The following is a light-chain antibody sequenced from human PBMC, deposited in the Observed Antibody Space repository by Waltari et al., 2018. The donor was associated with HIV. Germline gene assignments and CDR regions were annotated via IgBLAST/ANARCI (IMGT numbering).Light chain of an antibody. V-gene: IGLV3-9*01. Sequence: YELSQSLSVSVTLGQTATINCGGSNIERRNVHWYQQRPGQAPVLIIYRNKNRPSDIPERFSGSNSGDTATLTVSGAQAGDEADYFCQVWDSSAVVFGGGTKLTVL. CDR2: RNK. J-gene: IGLJ2*01. CDR3: QVWDSSAVV. CDR1: NIERRN.